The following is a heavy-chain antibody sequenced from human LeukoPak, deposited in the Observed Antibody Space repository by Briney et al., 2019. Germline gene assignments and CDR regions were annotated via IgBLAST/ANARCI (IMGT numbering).Heavy chain of an antibody. CDR1: GGSISSGGYY. D-gene: IGHD2-8*01. CDR2: IYYSGST. J-gene: IGHJ4*02. V-gene: IGHV4-31*03. CDR3: AREGCTNGVCYSDY. Sequence: SETLSLTCTVSGGSISSGGYYWSWIRQHPGKGLEWIGYIYYSGSTYYNPSLKSRVTISVDTSKNQFSLKLSSVTAADTAVYYCAREGCTNGVCYSDYWGQGTLVTVSS.